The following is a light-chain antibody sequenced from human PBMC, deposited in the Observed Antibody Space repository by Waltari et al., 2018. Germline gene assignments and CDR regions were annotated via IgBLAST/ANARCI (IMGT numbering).Light chain of an antibody. V-gene: IGLV2-11*01. CDR1: SSDVANYNL. J-gene: IGLJ2*01. CDR2: DVS. Sequence: QSALTQPRSVSGSPGQPVTISCTGPSSDVANYNLVSWYQQHPGKAPKLMIYDVSKRPSGVPDRFSGSKSGNTASLTISGLQAEDEADYYCCSYAGNYILFGGGTKLTVL. CDR3: CSYAGNYIL.